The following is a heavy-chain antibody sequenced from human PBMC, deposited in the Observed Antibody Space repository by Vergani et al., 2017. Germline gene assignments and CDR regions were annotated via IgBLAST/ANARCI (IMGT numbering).Heavy chain of an antibody. CDR3: ARDSMLSDAFDI. J-gene: IGHJ3*02. CDR2: IYSGGST. CDR1: GFTVSSNY. V-gene: IGHV3-66*01. Sequence: EVQLVESGGGLVQPGGSLRLSCAASGFTVSSNYMSWVRQAPGKGLDGVSVIYSGGSTYYADSVKGRFTISRDNYKNTLYLQMNSLRAEYTAVYYCARDSMLSDAFDIWGQGTMVTVSS. D-gene: IGHD2-8*01.